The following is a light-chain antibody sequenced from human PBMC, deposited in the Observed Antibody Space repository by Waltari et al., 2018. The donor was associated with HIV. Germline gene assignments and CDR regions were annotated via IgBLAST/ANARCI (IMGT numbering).Light chain of an antibody. J-gene: IGLJ2*01. V-gene: IGLV3-21*02. CDR2: DDS. CDR1: RIGSKS. Sequence: SYVLTQPPSVSVAPGQTARITCGGSRIGSKSVHWYQQKPGQAPVLVVQDDSDRPSRIPERFSSSNSGDTATLAISKVEAGDEADYYCQVWEITDDHVVFGGGTKLTVL. CDR3: QVWEITDDHVV.